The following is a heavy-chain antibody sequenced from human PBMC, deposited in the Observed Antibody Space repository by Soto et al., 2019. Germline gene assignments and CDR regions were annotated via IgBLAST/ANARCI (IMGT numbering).Heavy chain of an antibody. CDR2: IKAGIGNT. V-gene: IGHV1-3*01. CDR1: GYTFTSYA. CDR3: ARASVVTGLSDY. J-gene: IGHJ4*02. D-gene: IGHD3-22*01. Sequence: ASVKVSCKASGYTFTSYAMHWVRQAPGQRLEWMGLIKAGIGNTSYAQKFQHRVTMTRDASASTVYMDLSSLSSEDTAVYYCARASVVTGLSDYWGQGTLVTVSS.